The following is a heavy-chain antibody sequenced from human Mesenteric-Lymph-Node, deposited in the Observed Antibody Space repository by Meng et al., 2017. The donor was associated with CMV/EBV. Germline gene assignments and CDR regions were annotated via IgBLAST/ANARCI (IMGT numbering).Heavy chain of an antibody. CDR3: HGFGGNSF. CDR1: GFNVGNNH. CDR2: IYNDGRT. Sequence: GKSLKISCAVSGFNVGNNHVNWVRQAPGKGLEWVSVIYNDGRTGYADSVKGRFAISRDNSINRAYLQMNGLRVEDTAMYFCHGFGGNSFWGQGSLVTVSS. D-gene: IGHD3-16*01. J-gene: IGHJ4*02. V-gene: IGHV3-53*01.